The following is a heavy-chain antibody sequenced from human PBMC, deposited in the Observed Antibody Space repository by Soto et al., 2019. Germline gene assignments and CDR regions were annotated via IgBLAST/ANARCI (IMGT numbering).Heavy chain of an antibody. J-gene: IGHJ3*02. D-gene: IGHD6-6*01. Sequence: GGSLRLSCAASGFTFSSYAMSWVRQAPGKGLEWVSAISGSGGSTYYADSVKGRFTISRDNSKTTLYLQMNSLRAEDTAVYYCAKAGQLAGAFAIWGQGTMVTVSS. V-gene: IGHV3-23*01. CDR2: ISGSGGST. CDR3: AKAGQLAGAFAI. CDR1: GFTFSSYA.